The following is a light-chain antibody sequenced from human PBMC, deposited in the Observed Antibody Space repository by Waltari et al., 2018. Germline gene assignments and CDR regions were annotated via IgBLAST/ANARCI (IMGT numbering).Light chain of an antibody. V-gene: IGKV1-9*01. CDR3: QQLNSYRT. Sequence: DIQLTLSPSFLSASVGDRVTITCRASQGITNYLAWYQQKPGKAPELLIYAASSLQSGVPSRFSGSGSGTEFTLTISGLQPEDFATYYCQQLNSYRTFGQGTKVDIK. CDR2: AAS. CDR1: QGITNY. J-gene: IGKJ1*01.